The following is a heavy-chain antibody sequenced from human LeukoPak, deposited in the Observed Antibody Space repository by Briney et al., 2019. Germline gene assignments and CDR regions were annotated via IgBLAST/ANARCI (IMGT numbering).Heavy chain of an antibody. D-gene: IGHD2-15*01. Sequence: PSETLSLTCTVSGGSISSYYWSWLRKPPGKGLEWIGYIYYSGSTNYNPSLRSRVTISVDTSKNQFSLKLTSVTAADTAVYYCARLLPGYYYYMDVWGKGTTVTVSS. CDR1: GGSISSYY. V-gene: IGHV4-59*01. J-gene: IGHJ6*03. CDR3: ARLLPGYYYYMDV. CDR2: IYYSGST.